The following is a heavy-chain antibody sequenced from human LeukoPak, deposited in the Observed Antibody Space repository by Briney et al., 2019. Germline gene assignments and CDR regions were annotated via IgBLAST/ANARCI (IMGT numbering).Heavy chain of an antibody. J-gene: IGHJ6*03. V-gene: IGHV1-8*01. CDR1: GYTFTSYD. D-gene: IGHD6-13*01. CDR2: MNPNSGNT. Sequence: ASVKVSCKASGYTFTSYDINWVRQATGQGLEWMGWMNPNSGNTGYAQKFQCRVTITRNTTISTAYMELSSLRSADTAVYYCARHGETAAASYYYYYLDVWGKGTTVTVS. CDR3: ARHGETAAASYYYYYLDV.